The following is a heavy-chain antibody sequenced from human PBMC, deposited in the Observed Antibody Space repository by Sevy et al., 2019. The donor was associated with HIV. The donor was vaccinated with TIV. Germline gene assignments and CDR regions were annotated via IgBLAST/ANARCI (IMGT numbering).Heavy chain of an antibody. J-gene: IGHJ5*02. V-gene: IGHV3-13*01. CDR3: VRGNNLGELGYWFDP. D-gene: IGHD3-10*01. CDR2: IGIAGDT. Sequence: GGSLRLSCAASGFTFGSYDMHWVRQVTGQGLEWVSGIGIAGDTYYPGSVKGRFTISRENARNSLDLQMNSLRAGDAAVYYCVRGNNLGELGYWFDPWGQGTLVTVSS. CDR1: GFTFGSYD.